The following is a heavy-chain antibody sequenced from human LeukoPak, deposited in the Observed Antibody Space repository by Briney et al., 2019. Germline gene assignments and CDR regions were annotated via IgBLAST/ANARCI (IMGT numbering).Heavy chain of an antibody. J-gene: IGHJ3*02. CDR3: AREKGSGSDDAFDI. D-gene: IGHD3-3*01. Sequence: GGSLRLSCAASGFTFSSYSMNWVRQAPGKGLEWVSSISSSSSYTYYADSVKGRFTISRDNAKNSLYLQMNSLRAEDTSVYYCAREKGSGSDDAFDIWGQGTMVTVSS. V-gene: IGHV3-21*01. CDR1: GFTFSSYS. CDR2: ISSSSSYT.